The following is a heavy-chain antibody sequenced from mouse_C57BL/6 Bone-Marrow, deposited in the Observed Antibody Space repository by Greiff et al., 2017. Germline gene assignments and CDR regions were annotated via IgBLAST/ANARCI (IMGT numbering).Heavy chain of an antibody. V-gene: IGHV2-5*01. D-gene: IGHD2-14*01. Sequence: QVQLKESGPGLVQPSQSLSITCTVSGFSLTSYGVHWVRQSPGKGLEWLGVIWRGGSTDYNAAFMSRLSITKDNSNSQVFFKMNSLQADDTAIYYCAKKGYDFYAMDYWGQGTSVTVSS. CDR3: AKKGYDFYAMDY. J-gene: IGHJ4*01. CDR1: GFSLTSYG. CDR2: IWRGGST.